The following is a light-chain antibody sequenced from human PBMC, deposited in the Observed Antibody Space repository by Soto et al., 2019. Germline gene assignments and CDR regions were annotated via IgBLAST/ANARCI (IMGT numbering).Light chain of an antibody. J-gene: IGKJ1*01. CDR1: QSVSSTY. CDR3: QQYNNSLWT. CDR2: GAS. V-gene: IGKV3-20*01. Sequence: ETVLAHSSGTLSLSPGVCAGHXCRASWSASQSVSSTYLAWYQQKPGQAPRLLIYGASSRATGIPDRFSGSGSGTDFTLTIGRLEPEDFAVYYCQQYNNSLWTFGQGTKVDIK.